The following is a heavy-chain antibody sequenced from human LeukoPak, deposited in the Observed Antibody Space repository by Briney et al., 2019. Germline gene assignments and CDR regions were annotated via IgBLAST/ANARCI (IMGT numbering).Heavy chain of an antibody. CDR1: GFTFGSYS. J-gene: IGHJ4*02. Sequence: GGSLRLSWAAPGFTFGSYSMSWVRQAPGKGLEWFSSISGSGGRIDYADSVKGRFTISRDNSKNTLSLQMNSLTAEDTAVYYCAKNPRLEGWIYFDSWGQGILVTVSS. CDR2: ISGSGGRI. V-gene: IGHV3-23*01. D-gene: IGHD1-1*01. CDR3: AKNPRLEGWIYFDS.